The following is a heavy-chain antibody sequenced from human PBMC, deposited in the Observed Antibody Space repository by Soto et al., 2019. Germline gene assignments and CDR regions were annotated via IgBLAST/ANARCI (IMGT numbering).Heavy chain of an antibody. Sequence: QVQLQESGPGLVKPSQTLSLTCTVSGGSISSGGYYWSWIRQHPGKGLEWIGYIYYSGSTYYNPSLKSRVTLSVDTSKNQFSLKLSSVTAADTAVYYCARQLYGDYFPNWFDPWGQGTLVTVSS. CDR1: GGSISSGGYY. CDR3: ARQLYGDYFPNWFDP. CDR2: IYYSGST. V-gene: IGHV4-31*03. D-gene: IGHD4-17*01. J-gene: IGHJ5*02.